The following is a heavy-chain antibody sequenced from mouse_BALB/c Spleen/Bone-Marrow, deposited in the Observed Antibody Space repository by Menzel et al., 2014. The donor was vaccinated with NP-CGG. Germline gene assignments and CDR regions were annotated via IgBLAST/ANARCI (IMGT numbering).Heavy chain of an antibody. V-gene: IGHV1S81*02. CDR1: GYTFTSYW. Sequence: QVQLQQSGAELVKPGASVKLSCKASGYTFTSYWMHWVKQRPGQGLEWIGEINPSNGRTNYNEKFKSKATLTVDKSSSTAYVQLSSPTSEDSAVYYCARERYDYDWKDYWGQGTTLTVSS. J-gene: IGHJ2*01. CDR3: ARERYDYDWKDY. D-gene: IGHD2-4*01. CDR2: INPSNGRT.